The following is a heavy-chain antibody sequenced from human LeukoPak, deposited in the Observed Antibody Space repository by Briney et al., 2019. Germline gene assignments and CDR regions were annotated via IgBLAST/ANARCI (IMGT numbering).Heavy chain of an antibody. V-gene: IGHV3-7*03. Sequence: GGSLRLSCAASGFTFSSYWMNWGRQAPGQGMECWGSIKHNGNVNSYVDSVKSRLTISRNNAKNSLYLQMSKLRAEDTAVYFCGRGGGLYVWGQGATVTVSS. CDR1: GFTFSSYW. J-gene: IGHJ6*02. CDR3: GRGGGLYV. D-gene: IGHD3-16*01. CDR2: IKHNGNVN.